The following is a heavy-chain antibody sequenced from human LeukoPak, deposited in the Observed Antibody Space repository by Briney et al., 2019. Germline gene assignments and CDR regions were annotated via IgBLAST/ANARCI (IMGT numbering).Heavy chain of an antibody. J-gene: IGHJ6*04. Sequence: PGRSLRLSCAASGFTFSSYGMHWVRQAPGKGLEWVAVIWYGGSNKYYADSVKGRFTISRDNSKNTLYLQMNSLRAEDTAVYYCANRYFDWLPDVWGKGTTVTVSS. CDR3: ANRYFDWLPDV. CDR1: GFTFSSYG. D-gene: IGHD3-9*01. V-gene: IGHV3-33*08. CDR2: IWYGGSNK.